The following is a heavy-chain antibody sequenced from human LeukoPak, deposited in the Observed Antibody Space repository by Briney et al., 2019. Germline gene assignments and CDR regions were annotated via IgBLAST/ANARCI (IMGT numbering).Heavy chain of an antibody. D-gene: IGHD6-6*01. CDR3: ARREYSSSSAFDY. Sequence: PSQTSFLNCFWWDRCKGITSYSWGVNCQPPNKVLSWIGSIYYSGSTYYNPSLKSRVTISVDTSKNQFSLKLSSVTAADTAVYYCARREYSSSSAFDYWGQGTLVTVSS. J-gene: IGHJ4*02. V-gene: IGHV4-39*01. CDR1: DRCKGITSYS. CDR2: IYYSGST.